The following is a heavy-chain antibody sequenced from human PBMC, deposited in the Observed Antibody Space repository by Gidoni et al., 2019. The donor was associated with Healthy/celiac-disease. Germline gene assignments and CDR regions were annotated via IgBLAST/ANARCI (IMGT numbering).Heavy chain of an antibody. Sequence: EVQLVESGGGLVQPGGSLRLSCAASGFTLGSYSMNWVRQDPGKGLEWVSYISSSSSTIYYADSVKGRFTISRDNAKNSLYLQMNSLRAEDTAVYYCARDPAMIVEGGAFDIWGQGTMVTVSS. CDR3: ARDPAMIVEGGAFDI. V-gene: IGHV3-48*01. CDR1: GFTLGSYS. D-gene: IGHD3-22*01. J-gene: IGHJ3*02. CDR2: ISSSSSTI.